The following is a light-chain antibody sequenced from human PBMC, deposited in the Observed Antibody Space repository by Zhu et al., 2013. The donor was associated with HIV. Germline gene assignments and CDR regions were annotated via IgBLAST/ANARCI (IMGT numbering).Light chain of an antibody. CDR3: SSYTRSGFV. CDR1: SSDIGGYNY. CDR2: EVS. V-gene: IGLV2-14*01. Sequence: QSALTQPVSVSGSPGQSITISCTGTSSDIGGYNYVSWYQQHPGKAPKLMIYEVSNRPSGISNRFSGSKSGNTASLTISGLQAEDEADYYCSSYTRSGFVFGIGTKVTVL. J-gene: IGLJ1*01.